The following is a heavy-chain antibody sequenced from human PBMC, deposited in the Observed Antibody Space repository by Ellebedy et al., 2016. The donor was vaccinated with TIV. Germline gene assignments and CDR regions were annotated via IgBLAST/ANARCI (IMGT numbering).Heavy chain of an antibody. J-gene: IGHJ3*02. CDR2: MNPNSGNT. CDR1: GYTFTGYY. CDR3: ARDTGSGYYFHDAFDI. D-gene: IGHD3-22*01. Sequence: AASVKVSCKASGYTFTGYYMHWVRQATGQGLEWMGWMNPNSGNTGYAQKFQGRVTMTRNTSISTAYMELSSLRSEDTAVYYCARDTGSGYYFHDAFDIWGQGTMVTVSS. V-gene: IGHV1-8*02.